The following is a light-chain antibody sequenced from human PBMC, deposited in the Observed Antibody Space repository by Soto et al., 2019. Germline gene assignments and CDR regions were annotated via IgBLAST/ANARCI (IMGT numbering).Light chain of an antibody. CDR2: TNN. J-gene: IGLJ3*02. V-gene: IGLV1-44*01. CDR1: SSNIGSNS. CDR3: AAWDDSLKGWV. Sequence: QSVLTQPPSASGTPGQRVTISCSGSSSNIGSNSANWYQQLPGTAPKLLIYTNNQRPSGVPDRFSGSKSGTSASLAISRLQSEDEADYYCAAWDDSLKGWVFGGGTKLTVL.